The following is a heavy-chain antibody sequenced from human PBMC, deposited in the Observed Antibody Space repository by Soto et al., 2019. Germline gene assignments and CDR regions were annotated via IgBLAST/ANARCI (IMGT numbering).Heavy chain of an antibody. CDR2: IYYDGST. CDR3: ARLWTTVANDY. CDR1: GGSISTYY. J-gene: IGHJ4*02. V-gene: IGHV4-59*08. D-gene: IGHD4-17*01. Sequence: SETLSLTFTVSGGSISTYYWSWIRQPPGKVLEWIGYIYYDGSTCYNPSLRCRVTISVDTSKNQFSLKLSSLTSADTAVYYCARLWTTVANDYWGQGTLFTVSS.